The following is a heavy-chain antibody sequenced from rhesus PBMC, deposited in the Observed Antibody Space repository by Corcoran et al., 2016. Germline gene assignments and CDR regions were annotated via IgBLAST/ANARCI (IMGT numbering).Heavy chain of an antibody. D-gene: IGHD6-25*01. CDR3: ATAHPYSGSFDY. V-gene: IGHV1-111*02. Sequence: EVQLVQSGAEVKKPGASVKISCKASGYTFTDYYLHWVRQAPGKGLEGIGRFVPEDGDSIPAQKVQARVTIPADTSTDTAYMELSSLRSEDTAVYYCATAHPYSGSFDYWGQGVLVTVSS. CDR2: FVPEDGDS. CDR1: GYTFTDYY. J-gene: IGHJ4*01.